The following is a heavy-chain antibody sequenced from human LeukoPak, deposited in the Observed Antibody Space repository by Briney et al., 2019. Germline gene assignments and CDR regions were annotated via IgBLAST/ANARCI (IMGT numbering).Heavy chain of an antibody. CDR2: MNPNSGNT. V-gene: IGHV1-8*01. CDR1: GYTCTSYD. CDR3: ARSPPMIVEGYAFDI. Sequence: EASVKVSCKASGYTCTSYDINWVRQATGQGPEWMGWMNPNSGNTGYAQKFQGRVTMTRNTSISTAYMELSSLRSEDTAVYYCARSPPMIVEGYAFDIWGQGTMVTVSS. D-gene: IGHD3-22*01. J-gene: IGHJ3*02.